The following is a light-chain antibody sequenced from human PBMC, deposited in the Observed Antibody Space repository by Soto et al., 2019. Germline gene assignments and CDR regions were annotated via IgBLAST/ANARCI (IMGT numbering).Light chain of an antibody. CDR1: QSVDSSF. CDR2: GAS. CDR3: QQYVSSGT. Sequence: EIVLTQSPCSLSLSPGERATLSCRASQSVDSSFFGWYQQKPGQAPRLLIYGASNRGTGIPNRFSGSGSGTDFTLTISRLEPEDFAVYSCQQYVSSGTFGQGTKVEIK. V-gene: IGKV3-20*01. J-gene: IGKJ1*01.